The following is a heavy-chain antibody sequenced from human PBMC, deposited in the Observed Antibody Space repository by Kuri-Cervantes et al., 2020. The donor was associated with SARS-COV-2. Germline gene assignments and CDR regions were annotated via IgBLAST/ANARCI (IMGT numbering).Heavy chain of an antibody. D-gene: IGHD2-21*01. V-gene: IGHV4-38-2*01. CDR1: GYSISSGYY. CDR2: IYHSGST. Sequence: GSLRLSCAVSGYSISSGYYWGWIRQPPGKGLERIGSIYHSGSTYYNPSLKSRVTISVDTSKNQFSLKLSSVTAADTAVYYCARHMAGTFDYWGQGTLVTVSS. CDR3: ARHMAGTFDY. J-gene: IGHJ4*02.